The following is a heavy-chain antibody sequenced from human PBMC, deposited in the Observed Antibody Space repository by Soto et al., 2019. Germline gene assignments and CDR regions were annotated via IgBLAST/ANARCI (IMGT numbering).Heavy chain of an antibody. CDR2: TYHSGTT. Sequence: VQLQESGPGLVQPSGTLSLTCAVSGDSINNSHWWSWVRQTPGKGLEWIGETYHSGTTNYNPSLKTRYTISIDTSKNQFSLKMNSVTAADTAVYYCAREVNSSPARGPNWFDPWGQGTLVTVSS. CDR1: GDSINNSHW. D-gene: IGHD6-13*01. CDR3: AREVNSSPARGPNWFDP. J-gene: IGHJ5*02. V-gene: IGHV4-4*02.